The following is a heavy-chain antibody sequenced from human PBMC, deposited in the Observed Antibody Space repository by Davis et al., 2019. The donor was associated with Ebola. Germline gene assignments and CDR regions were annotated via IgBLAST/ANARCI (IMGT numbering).Heavy chain of an antibody. CDR1: GGSFSGYY. Sequence: SETLSLTCAVYGGSFSGYYWSWIRQPPGKGLEWIGYIYYSGSTNYNPSLKSRVTISVDTSKNQFSLKLSSVTAADTAVYYCARLTYYYDSSGYLLLGDAFDIWGQGTMVTVSS. J-gene: IGHJ3*02. CDR3: ARLTYYYDSSGYLLLGDAFDI. CDR2: IYYSGST. D-gene: IGHD3-22*01. V-gene: IGHV4-59*01.